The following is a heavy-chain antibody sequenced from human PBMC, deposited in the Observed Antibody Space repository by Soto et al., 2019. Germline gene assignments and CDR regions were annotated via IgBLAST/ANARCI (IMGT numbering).Heavy chain of an antibody. J-gene: IGHJ6*02. D-gene: IGHD2-8*01. Sequence: SSVKVSCKASGRTFSSYAISWVRQAPGQGLEWMGGIIPIFGTANYAQKFQGRVTITADESTSTAYMELSSLRSEDTAVYYCARERRDLGCTNGVGDKGPFAYYYYGMDVWGQGRTVAGSS. CDR2: IIPIFGTA. V-gene: IGHV1-69*13. CDR3: ARERRDLGCTNGVGDKGPFAYYYYGMDV. CDR1: GRTFSSYA.